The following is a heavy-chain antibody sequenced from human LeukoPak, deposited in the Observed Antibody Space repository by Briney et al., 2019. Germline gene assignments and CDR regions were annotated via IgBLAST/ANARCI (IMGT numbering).Heavy chain of an antibody. CDR1: GFTFSSYD. V-gene: IGHV3-13*01. CDR2: IGTAGDT. CDR3: AGDLGYGDGVDY. J-gene: IGHJ4*02. Sequence: GGSLRLSCAASGFTFSSYDMHWVRQATGKGLEWVSAIGTAGDTYYPGSVKGRFTISRENAKNSLYLQMNSLRAEDTAVYYRAGDLGYGDGVDYWGQGTLVTVSS. D-gene: IGHD4-17*01.